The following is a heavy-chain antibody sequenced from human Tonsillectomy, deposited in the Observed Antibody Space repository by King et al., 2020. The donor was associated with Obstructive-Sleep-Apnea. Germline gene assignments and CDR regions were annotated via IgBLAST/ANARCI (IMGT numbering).Heavy chain of an antibody. J-gene: IGHJ4*02. Sequence: VQLVESGGGLVKPGGSLSLPCEALGFTFEDYAIPWFRQAPGRGLEGVPGIGGISGSIAKRAPGKGRFTISRDNAKNSLYLQMNSLRAEDTALYYCAKFGRTYHHDSSAYYYFDYWGQGTLVTVSS. CDR2: IGGISGSI. D-gene: IGHD3-22*01. CDR3: AKFGRTYHHDSSAYYYFDY. CDR1: GFTFEDYA. V-gene: IGHV3-9*01.